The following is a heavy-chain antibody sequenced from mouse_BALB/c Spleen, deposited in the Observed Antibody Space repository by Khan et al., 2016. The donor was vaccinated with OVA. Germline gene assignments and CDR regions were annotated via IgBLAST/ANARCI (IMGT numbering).Heavy chain of an antibody. Sequence: VQLQQSGPELVKPGASVKVSCKASGYSFTDYNMSWVKQSHGKSLEWIGYIDPYNGGASYHQKFKGKATLTVDKSSSTAFMHLNSLPSEGSAVFYCARTDYYGSSYYFDYWGQGTTLTVSS. CDR1: GYSFTDYN. V-gene: IGHV1S135*01. J-gene: IGHJ2*01. CDR3: ARTDYYGSSYYFDY. CDR2: IDPYNGGA. D-gene: IGHD1-1*01.